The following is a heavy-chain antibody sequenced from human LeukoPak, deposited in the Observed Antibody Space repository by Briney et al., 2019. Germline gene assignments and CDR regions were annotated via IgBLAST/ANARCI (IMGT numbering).Heavy chain of an antibody. CDR2: INPSGGST. Sequence: ASVKVSCKASGYTFTSYYMHWVRQAPGQGLEWMGIINPSGGSTSYAQKFQGRVTMTRDTSTSTVYMELSSLRSEDTAVYYCARDGCNSTSCYMRVANWFDPWGQGTLVTVSS. J-gene: IGHJ5*02. D-gene: IGHD2-2*02. CDR3: ARDGCNSTSCYMRVANWFDP. V-gene: IGHV1-46*01. CDR1: GYTFTSYY.